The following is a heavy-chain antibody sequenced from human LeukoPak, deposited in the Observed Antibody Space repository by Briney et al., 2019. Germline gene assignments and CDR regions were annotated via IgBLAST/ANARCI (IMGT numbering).Heavy chain of an antibody. CDR2: INPSSGGT. CDR3: ARPSLAARSYYYYYMDV. J-gene: IGHJ6*03. V-gene: IGHV1-2*02. CDR1: GYTFTGYY. Sequence: ASVKVSCKASGYTFTGYYMHWVRQAPGQGLEWMGWINPSSGGTNYAQKFQGRVTMTRDTSISTAYMELSRLRSDDTAVYYCARPSLAARSYYYYYMDVWGKGTTVTVSS. D-gene: IGHD6-6*01.